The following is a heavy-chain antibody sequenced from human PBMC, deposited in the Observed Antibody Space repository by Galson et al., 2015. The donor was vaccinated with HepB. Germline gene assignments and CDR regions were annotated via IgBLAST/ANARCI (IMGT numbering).Heavy chain of an antibody. Sequence: RPSCAAYGFSFSNPWMTWIRRAPGKGLEWVRRMKSKTDGGTTDYAAPVKGRFTISRDDSKNTLYLQMNSLKTEDTAVYYCTTSASKITMIVVVIEFDYWGQGTLVTVSS. CDR3: TTSASKITMIVVVIEFDY. V-gene: IGHV3-15*01. J-gene: IGHJ4*02. D-gene: IGHD3-22*01. CDR2: MKSKTDGGTT. CDR1: GFSFSNPW.